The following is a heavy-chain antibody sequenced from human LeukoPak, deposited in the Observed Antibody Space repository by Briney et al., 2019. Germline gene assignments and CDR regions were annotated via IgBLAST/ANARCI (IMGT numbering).Heavy chain of an antibody. J-gene: IGHJ4*02. CDR2: IIPICCTA. Sequence: AVKLSCNASGGTFSSYSISWVRQAPGQGLEWMGGIIPICCTANYAQEFQGRVTITTDESTRTAYMALSSLRSEATAVYYCASAVRRSYYYDSSGYSRLDYWGQGTLVTVSS. CDR1: GGTFSSYS. CDR3: ASAVRRSYYYDSSGYSRLDY. V-gene: IGHV1-69*05. D-gene: IGHD3-22*01.